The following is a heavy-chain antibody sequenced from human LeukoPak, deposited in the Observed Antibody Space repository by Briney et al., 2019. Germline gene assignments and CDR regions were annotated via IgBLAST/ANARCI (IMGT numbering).Heavy chain of an antibody. CDR3: ARDRVLYGAFDI. CDR1: GYXFTSYY. Sequence: ASVKVSCTASGYXFTSYYIHWVRQAPGQGFEWMGIINPRDGSTTYAQKFKGRVTMTRDTSTSTLYMQLISLRAEDTAVYYSARDRVLYGAFDIWGQGTMVTVSS. CDR2: INPRDGST. V-gene: IGHV1-46*01. J-gene: IGHJ3*02. D-gene: IGHD3-16*01.